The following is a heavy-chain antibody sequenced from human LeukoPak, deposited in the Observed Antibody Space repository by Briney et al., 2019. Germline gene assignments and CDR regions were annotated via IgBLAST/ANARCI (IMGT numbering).Heavy chain of an antibody. CDR1: GYTFTADY. Sequence: GASVKVSCKASGYTFTADYKYWVRQAPGQGREWMRGINPNSGGTKYAEKVEGRGAMTRDTSISTAYMELSRLRSDDTAVYYCATSSEGGYSYGSDIDYWGQGTLVTVSS. J-gene: IGHJ4*02. D-gene: IGHD5-18*01. V-gene: IGHV1-2*02. CDR3: ATSSEGGYSYGSDIDY. CDR2: INPNSGGT.